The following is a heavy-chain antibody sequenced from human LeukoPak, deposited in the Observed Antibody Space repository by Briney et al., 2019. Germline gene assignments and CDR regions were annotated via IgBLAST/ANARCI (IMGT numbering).Heavy chain of an antibody. CDR2: IYYSGST. V-gene: IGHV4-59*08. CDR3: ARAGYSYGIISYFDS. CDR1: GGSFSTYY. J-gene: IGHJ4*02. Sequence: SETLSLTCTVSGGSFSTYYWSWIRQPPGKGLEWIGYIYYSGSTDYNPSLKNRVTISRDTSKNQFSLKLSSVTAADTAIYYCARAGYSYGIISYFDSWGQGTLVTVSS. D-gene: IGHD5-18*01.